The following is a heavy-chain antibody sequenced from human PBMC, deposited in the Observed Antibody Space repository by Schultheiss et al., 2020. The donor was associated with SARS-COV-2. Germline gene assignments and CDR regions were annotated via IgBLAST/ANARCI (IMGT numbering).Heavy chain of an antibody. J-gene: IGHJ6*02. V-gene: IGHV4-34*01. CDR2: INHSGST. CDR1: GGSFSGYY. Sequence: SETLSLTCAVYGGSFSGYYWSWIRQPPGKGLEWIGEINHSGSTNYNPSLKSRVTISVDTSKNQFSLKLSSVTAADTAVYYCARSGKLVDFWSGSLSYYYYGMDVWGQGTTVTVSS. CDR3: ARSGKLVDFWSGSLSYYYYGMDV. D-gene: IGHD3-3*01.